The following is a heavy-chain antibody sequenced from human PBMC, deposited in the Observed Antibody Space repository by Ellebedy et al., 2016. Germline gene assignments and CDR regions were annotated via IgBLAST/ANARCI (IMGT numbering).Heavy chain of an antibody. CDR1: GGSISSSSYY. CDR2: IYYSGST. V-gene: IGHV4-39*01. J-gene: IGHJ3*02. CDR3: AGCSLEGDAFDI. Sequence: SETLSLTXTVSGGSISSSSYYWGWIRQPPGKGLEWIGSIYYSGSTYYNPSLKSRVTISVDTSKNQFSLKLSSVTAADTAAYYCAGCSLEGDAFDIWGQGTMVTVSS. D-gene: IGHD3-16*02.